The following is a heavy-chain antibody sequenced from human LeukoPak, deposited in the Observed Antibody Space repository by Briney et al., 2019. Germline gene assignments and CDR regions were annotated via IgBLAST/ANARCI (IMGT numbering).Heavy chain of an antibody. CDR3: AREVGQGWFDP. Sequence: SETLSLTCAVSGDSFSGNNYWTWVRQPPGKGLEWIGEIYRSGATNYNPSLKSRVTVSQDKSKNQFSLKLSSVTAADTAVYYCAREVGQGWFDPWGQGTLVTVSS. CDR2: IYRSGAT. CDR1: GDSFSGNNY. D-gene: IGHD2-15*01. V-gene: IGHV4-4*02. J-gene: IGHJ5*02.